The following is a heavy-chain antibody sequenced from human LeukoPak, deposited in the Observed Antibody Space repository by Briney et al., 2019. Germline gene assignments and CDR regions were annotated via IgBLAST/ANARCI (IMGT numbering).Heavy chain of an antibody. CDR2: IYENGGTT. J-gene: IGHJ4*02. V-gene: IGHV3-23*01. Sequence: GGSLRLSCVGSGFTFRSHAMSWVRQAPEKGLEFVSGIYENGGTTYYADSVKGRFTISRDNSKNTLYLQMNSLRAEDTAVYYCAREDTAMGYFDYWGQGTLVTVSS. CDR3: AREDTAMGYFDY. D-gene: IGHD5-18*01. CDR1: GFTFRSHA.